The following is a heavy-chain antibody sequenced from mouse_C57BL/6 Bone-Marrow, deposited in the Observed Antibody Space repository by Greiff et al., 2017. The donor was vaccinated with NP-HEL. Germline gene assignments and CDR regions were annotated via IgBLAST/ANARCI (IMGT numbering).Heavy chain of an antibody. V-gene: IGHV1-18*01. Sequence: EVKLMESGPELVKPGASVKIPCKASGYTFTDYNMDWVKQSHGKSLEWIGDINPNNGGTIYNQKFKGKATLTVDKSSSTAYMELRSLTSEDTAVYYCARSNWDFDYWGQGTTLTVSS. CDR2: INPNNGGT. CDR1: GYTFTDYN. D-gene: IGHD4-1*01. J-gene: IGHJ2*01. CDR3: ARSNWDFDY.